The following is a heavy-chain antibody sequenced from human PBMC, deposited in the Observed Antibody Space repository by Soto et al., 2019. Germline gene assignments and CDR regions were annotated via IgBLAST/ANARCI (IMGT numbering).Heavy chain of an antibody. CDR1: GYTFTTYA. CDR3: ARSGGLDRDFNY. Sequence: ASVKVSCKTSGYTFTTYAIHWVRQAPGQRLEWMGWINTGNGNTKYSQKFQGRVTITTDTSASTAYMELSSLRSDDTAVYYCARSGGLDRDFNYWGQGSLVTVSS. J-gene: IGHJ4*02. CDR2: INTGNGNT. D-gene: IGHD2-15*01. V-gene: IGHV1-3*04.